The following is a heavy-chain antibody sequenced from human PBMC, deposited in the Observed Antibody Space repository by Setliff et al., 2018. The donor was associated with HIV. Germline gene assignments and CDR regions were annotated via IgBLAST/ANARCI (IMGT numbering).Heavy chain of an antibody. CDR1: GDFFSSDYY. J-gene: IGHJ6*02. CDR2: LYFSGGT. V-gene: IGHV4-38-2*02. Sequence: SETLSLTCTVSGDFFSSDYYWGWIRQPPGKGLEWIGTLYFSGGTSYNSSLKSRVTIPGDTSNNQFSLNLTSVTTADTAVYYCARPVSKNFYGMDVWGLGTTVTVSS. CDR3: ARPVSKNFYGMDV.